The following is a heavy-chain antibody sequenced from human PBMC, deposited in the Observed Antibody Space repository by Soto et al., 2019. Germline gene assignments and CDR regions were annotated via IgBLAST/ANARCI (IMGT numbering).Heavy chain of an antibody. D-gene: IGHD6-19*01. Sequence: ASVKVSCKASGYNIQSHAIHWVRQAPGQRLEWMGWINAGNGNTKYSENFEGRVTFTRDTVATTLYMELTSLTSEDTAVYFCGRDQSGIGWYVDWFDPLGHGTLVTVS. CDR2: INAGNGNT. J-gene: IGHJ5*02. V-gene: IGHV1-3*01. CDR3: GRDQSGIGWYVDWFDP. CDR1: GYNIQSHA.